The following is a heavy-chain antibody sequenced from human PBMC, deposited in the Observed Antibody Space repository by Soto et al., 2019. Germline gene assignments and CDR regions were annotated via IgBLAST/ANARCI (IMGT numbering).Heavy chain of an antibody. Sequence: QVQLVQSGAEVKKPGSSVKVSCKASGGTFSSYTISWVRQAPGQGLEWMGRIIPILGIANYAQKFLGRVTSTANKYTSPAYMELSSLRSEDTAVYYCARSRTDVGVPAAMNWFDPWGKGTLVTVSS. D-gene: IGHD2-2*01. V-gene: IGHV1-69*02. J-gene: IGHJ5*02. CDR1: GGTFSSYT. CDR3: ARSRTDVGVPAAMNWFDP. CDR2: IIPILGIA.